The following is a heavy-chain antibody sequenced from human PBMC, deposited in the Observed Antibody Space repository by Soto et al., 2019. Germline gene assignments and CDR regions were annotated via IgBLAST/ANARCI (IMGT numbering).Heavy chain of an antibody. D-gene: IGHD6-19*01. J-gene: IGHJ4*02. CDR3: ARDRLIAVTGLLHY. V-gene: IGHV1-18*01. CDR2: ISAYNGKT. CDR1: GYPFTSYG. Sequence: QVQLVQSGAEVKKPGASVKVSCKTSGYPFTSYGINWVRQAPGQGPEWMGWISAYNGKTSYTHKFQGRVTMTTDTSTSTAYMELRSLRSDDTAMYYCARDRLIAVTGLLHYWGQGTLVTVSS.